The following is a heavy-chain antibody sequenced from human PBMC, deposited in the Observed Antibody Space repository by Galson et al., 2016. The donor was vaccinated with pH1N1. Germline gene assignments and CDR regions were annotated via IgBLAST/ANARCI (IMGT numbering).Heavy chain of an antibody. J-gene: IGHJ6*02. D-gene: IGHD3-10*01. V-gene: IGHV1-69*02. Sequence: SVKVSCKASGGTLSRRTISWARQAPGQGLEWMGRILPIVGITNYAQKLQGRVTIIADRFTSTVSMELSGLTSDDTSVYYCATETGSSGMDVWDQGTTVTVSS. CDR2: ILPIVGIT. CDR3: ATETGSSGMDV. CDR1: GGTLSRRT.